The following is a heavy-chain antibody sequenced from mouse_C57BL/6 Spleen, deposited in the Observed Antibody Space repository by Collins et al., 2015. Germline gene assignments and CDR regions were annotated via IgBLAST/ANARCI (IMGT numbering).Heavy chain of an antibody. D-gene: IGHD1-1*01. J-gene: IGHJ2*01. Sequence: QVQLQQPGAELVRPGTSVKLSCKASGYTFTSYWMHWVKQRPGQGLEWIGVIDPSDSYTNYNQKFKGKATLTVDTSSSTAYMQLSSLTSEDSAVYYCASYYGSSYDGNYWGQGTTLTVSS. V-gene: IGHV1-59*01. CDR1: GYTFTSYW. CDR3: ASYYGSSYDGNY. CDR2: IDPSDSYT.